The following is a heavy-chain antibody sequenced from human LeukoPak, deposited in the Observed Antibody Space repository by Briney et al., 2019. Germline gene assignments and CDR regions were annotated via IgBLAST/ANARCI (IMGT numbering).Heavy chain of an antibody. CDR2: IIPILGIA. Sequence: ASVKVSCKASGGTFSSYAIIWVRQAPGQGLEWMGRIIPILGIANYAQKFQGRVTITADKSTSTAYMELSSLRSEDTAVYYCASIGGYYYYGMDVWGQGTTVTVSS. J-gene: IGHJ6*02. CDR3: ASIGGYYYYGMDV. D-gene: IGHD4-23*01. V-gene: IGHV1-69*04. CDR1: GGTFSSYA.